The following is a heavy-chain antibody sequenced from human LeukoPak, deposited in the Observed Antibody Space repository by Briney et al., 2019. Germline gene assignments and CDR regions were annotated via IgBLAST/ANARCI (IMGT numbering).Heavy chain of an antibody. D-gene: IGHD4-23*01. CDR3: AKDFTVVTPGYFDY. CDR1: GFTFSSYG. J-gene: IGHJ4*02. CDR2: IRYDGSNK. Sequence: PGGSLRLSCAVSGFTFSSYGMHWVRQAPGKGLEWVAFIRYDGSNKYYADSVKGRFTISRDNSKNTLYLQMNSLRAEDTAVYYCAKDFTVVTPGYFDYWGQGTLVTVSS. V-gene: IGHV3-30*02.